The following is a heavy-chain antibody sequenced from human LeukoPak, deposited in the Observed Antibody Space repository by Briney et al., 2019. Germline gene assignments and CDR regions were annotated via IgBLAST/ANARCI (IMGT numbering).Heavy chain of an antibody. D-gene: IGHD3-10*01. CDR3: AKDTYYYGSGSYYIFDY. V-gene: IGHV3-30*18. CDR1: GFIFRSFG. J-gene: IGHJ4*02. CDR2: ISYDGSNK. Sequence: GGSLRLSCAASGFIFRSFGMHWVRQAPGKGLEWVAVISYDGSNKYYADSVKGRFTISRDNSKNTLYLQMNSLRAEDTAVYYCAKDTYYYGSGSYYIFDYWGQGTLVTVSS.